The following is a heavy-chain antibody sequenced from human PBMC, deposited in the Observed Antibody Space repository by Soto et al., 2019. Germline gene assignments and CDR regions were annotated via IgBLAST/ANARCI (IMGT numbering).Heavy chain of an antibody. CDR3: ARGLPYYDFWSGYPTPPYFDY. Sequence: SETLSLTCAVYGGSFSGYYWSWIRQPPGKGLEWIGEINHSGSTNYNPSLKSRVTISVDTSKNQFSLKLSSVTAADTAVYYCARGLPYYDFWSGYPTPPYFDYWGQGTLVTASS. J-gene: IGHJ4*02. D-gene: IGHD3-3*01. CDR1: GGSFSGYY. CDR2: INHSGST. V-gene: IGHV4-34*01.